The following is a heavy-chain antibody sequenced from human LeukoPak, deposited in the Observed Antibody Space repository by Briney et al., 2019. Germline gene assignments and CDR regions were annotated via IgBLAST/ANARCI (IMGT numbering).Heavy chain of an antibody. J-gene: IGHJ4*02. CDR2: IIPTFGTA. CDR1: GGTLSSYA. CDR3: ARDRISGSYRHFDY. V-gene: IGHV1-69*13. Sequence: GASVKVSCKASGGTLSSYAISWVRQAPGQGLEWMGGIIPTFGTANYAQKFQGRVTITADESTSTAYMELSSLRSEDTAVYYCARDRISGSYRHFDYWGQGTLVTVSS. D-gene: IGHD1-26*01.